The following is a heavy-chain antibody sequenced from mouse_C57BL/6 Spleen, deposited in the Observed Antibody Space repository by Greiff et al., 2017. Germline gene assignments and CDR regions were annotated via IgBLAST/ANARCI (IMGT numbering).Heavy chain of an antibody. J-gene: IGHJ1*03. D-gene: IGHD1-1*01. CDR1: GYTFTSYD. CDR2: IYPRDGST. V-gene: IGHV1-85*01. Sequence: QVQLQQSGPELVKPGASVKLSCKASGYTFTSYDINWVKQRPGQGLEWIGWIYPRDGSTKYNETFKGKATLTVDTSSSTAYMELHSLTSEDSAVYFCAYYGSSYDWYFDVWGTGTTVTVSS. CDR3: AYYGSSYDWYFDV.